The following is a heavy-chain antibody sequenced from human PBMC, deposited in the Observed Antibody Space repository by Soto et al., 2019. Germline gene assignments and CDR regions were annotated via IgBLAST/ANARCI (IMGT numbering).Heavy chain of an antibody. J-gene: IGHJ4*02. CDR1: GFTFSDYS. D-gene: IGHD1-26*01. V-gene: IGHV3-48*01. Sequence: EVKLVESGGGLVQPGGSLRLSCVASGFTFSDYSMNWVRQAPGKGLEWVSYITPDSETRYYADSVKGRFTISRDNAKSSLYLQMNGLRAEDTAVYYCANNSAREAGWGQGTLVIVSS. CDR2: ITPDSETR. CDR3: ANNSAREAG.